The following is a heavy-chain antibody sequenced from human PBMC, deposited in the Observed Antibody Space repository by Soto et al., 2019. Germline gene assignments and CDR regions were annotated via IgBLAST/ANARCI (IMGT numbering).Heavy chain of an antibody. D-gene: IGHD2-8*01. Sequence: EVQLVQSGAEVKKPGESLKISCKGSGYSFSTYWIAWVRQMPGKGLEWMGIIYPGDSDTRYSPSFQGQVTISADKSISTPDLQWSGLKFTDTAIYYCGGQGRGNWLIKYAVFDIWVQGAMVTVSS. CDR3: GGQGRGNWLIKYAVFDI. CDR2: IYPGDSDT. CDR1: GYSFSTYW. V-gene: IGHV5-51*01. J-gene: IGHJ3*02.